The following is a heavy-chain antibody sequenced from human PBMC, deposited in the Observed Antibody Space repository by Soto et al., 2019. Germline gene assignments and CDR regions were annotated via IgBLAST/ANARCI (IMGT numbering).Heavy chain of an antibody. CDR2: IKSKTDGGTT. CDR1: GFTFSNAW. Sequence: GGSLRLSCAASGFTFSNAWMSWVRQAPGKGLEWVGRIKSKTDGGTTDYAAPVKGRFTISRDDSKNTLYLQMNSLKTEDTAVYYCTTGGYCSGGSCYVRWGQGTLVTVSS. V-gene: IGHV3-15*01. J-gene: IGHJ4*02. CDR3: TTGGYCSGGSCYVR. D-gene: IGHD2-15*01.